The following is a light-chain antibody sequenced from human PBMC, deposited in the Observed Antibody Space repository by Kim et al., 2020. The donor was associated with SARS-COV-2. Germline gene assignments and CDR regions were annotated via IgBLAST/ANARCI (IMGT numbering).Light chain of an antibody. V-gene: IGLV2-23*01. J-gene: IGLJ3*02. CDR3: CSYAGSSV. CDR1: SSDVGSYNL. Sequence: SPGQSITISCTGTSSDVGSYNLVSWYQQHPGKAPKLMIYEGSKRPSGVSNRLAGSKSGNTASLTISGLQAEDEADYYCCSYAGSSVFGGGTKLTVL. CDR2: EGS.